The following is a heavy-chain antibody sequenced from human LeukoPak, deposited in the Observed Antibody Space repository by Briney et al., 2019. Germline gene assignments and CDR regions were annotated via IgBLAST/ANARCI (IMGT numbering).Heavy chain of an antibody. CDR1: GFTFSTYR. J-gene: IGHJ6*03. CDR3: ARDQKITGYYYYYMDV. Sequence: GGSLRLSCAASGFTFSTYRMTWVRQAPGKGLEWVANIKQDGSEKFYVDSVEGRFTISRDNAKNSLYLQMNSLRAEDTAVYYCARDQKITGYYYYYMDVWGKGTTVTVSS. D-gene: IGHD3-16*01. CDR2: IKQDGSEK. V-gene: IGHV3-7*01.